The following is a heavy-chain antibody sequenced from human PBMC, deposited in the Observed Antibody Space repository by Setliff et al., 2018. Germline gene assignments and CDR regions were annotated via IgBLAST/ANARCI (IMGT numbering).Heavy chain of an antibody. CDR2: ISADDVSI. Sequence: GESLRLSCAASGFTFNDHYMSWIRQTPGKGLEWLCYISADDVSILYADSVKGRFSVSRDNAKNSVYLEMNSLRVEDTAVYYCARVGGYGWADHWGQGTLVTVSS. CDR1: GFTFNDHY. V-gene: IGHV3-11*01. J-gene: IGHJ4*02. CDR3: ARVGGYGWADH. D-gene: IGHD2-15*01.